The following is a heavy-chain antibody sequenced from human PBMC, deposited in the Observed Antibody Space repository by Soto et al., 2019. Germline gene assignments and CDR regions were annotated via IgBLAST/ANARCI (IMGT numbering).Heavy chain of an antibody. Sequence: QLQLQESGPGLVKPSETLSLTCTVSGGSISSSSYYWGWIRQPPGKGLEWIGSIYYSGSTYYNPSLKRRVTISVDTSKNQFSLKLSSVTAADTAVYYCARLDRFLEWLLPFDYWGQGTLVTVSS. CDR2: IYYSGST. CDR1: GGSISSSSYY. CDR3: ARLDRFLEWLLPFDY. D-gene: IGHD3-3*01. J-gene: IGHJ4*02. V-gene: IGHV4-39*01.